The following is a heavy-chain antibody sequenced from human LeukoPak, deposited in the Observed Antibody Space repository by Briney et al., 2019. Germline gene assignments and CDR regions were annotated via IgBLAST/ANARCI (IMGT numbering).Heavy chain of an antibody. V-gene: IGHV1-3*01. J-gene: IGHJ4*02. Sequence: ASVKVSCKASGYTFTSYAMHWVRQAPGQRLEWMGWINAGNGNTKYPQKFQGRVTITRDTSASTAYMELSSLRSEDTAVYYCARGPPNWGYDYWGPGTLVTVSS. CDR2: INAGNGNT. CDR3: ARGPPNWGYDY. D-gene: IGHD7-27*01. CDR1: GYTFTSYA.